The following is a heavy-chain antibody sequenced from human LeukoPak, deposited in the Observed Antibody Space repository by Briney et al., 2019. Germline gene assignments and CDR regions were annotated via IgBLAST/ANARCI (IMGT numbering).Heavy chain of an antibody. V-gene: IGHV1-2*02. CDR2: INPNSGDT. J-gene: IGHJ4*02. CDR1: GYTFTGYY. Sequence: ASVKVSCKASGYTFTGYYIHWVRQAPGQGLEWMAWINPNSGDTDCAQKFQGRVSMTRDTSISTAYMDLSRLTSDDPAVYYCAILLGATTNFDYWGQGTLVTVSS. D-gene: IGHD1-26*01. CDR3: AILLGATTNFDY.